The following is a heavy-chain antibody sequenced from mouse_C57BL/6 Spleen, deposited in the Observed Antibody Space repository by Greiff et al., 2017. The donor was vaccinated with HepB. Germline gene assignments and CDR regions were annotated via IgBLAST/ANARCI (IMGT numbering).Heavy chain of an antibody. CDR1: GFNIKDDY. Sequence: EVQLVESGAELVRPGASVKLSCTASGFNIKDDYMHWVKQRPEQGLEWIGWLDPENGDTEYASKFQGKATITADTSSNTAYLQLSSLTSEDTAVYYCTTNYYGSSYFTWFAYWGQGTLVTVS. D-gene: IGHD1-1*01. CDR2: LDPENGDT. J-gene: IGHJ3*01. V-gene: IGHV14-4*01. CDR3: TTNYYGSSYFTWFAY.